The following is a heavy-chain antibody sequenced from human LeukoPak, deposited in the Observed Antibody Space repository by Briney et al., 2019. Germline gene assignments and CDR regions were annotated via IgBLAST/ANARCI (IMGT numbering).Heavy chain of an antibody. CDR3: ARVDCSSTSCYRAYYYYGMDV. J-gene: IGHJ6*02. V-gene: IGHV3-30*03. CDR2: ISYDGSNK. D-gene: IGHD2-2*01. CDR1: GFTFSSYG. Sequence: GRSLRLSCAASGFTFSSYGMHWVRQAPGKGLEWVAVISYDGSNKYYADSVKGRFTISRDNSKNTLYLQMNSLRAEDTAVYYCARVDCSSTSCYRAYYYYGMDVWGQGTTATVSS.